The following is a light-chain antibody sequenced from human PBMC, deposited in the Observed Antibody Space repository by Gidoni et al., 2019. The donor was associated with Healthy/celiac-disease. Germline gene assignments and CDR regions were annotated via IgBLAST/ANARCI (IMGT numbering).Light chain of an antibody. CDR1: HSVSSSY. Sequence: EIVLTQSPGTLSLSPGEIATLSCRASHSVSSSYLAWYQQKPGQAPRLLIYGASSRATGIPDRFSGSGSGTDFTLTISRLEPEDFAVYYCQQYGSSPWTFXQXTKVEIK. V-gene: IGKV3-20*01. CDR2: GAS. CDR3: QQYGSSPWT. J-gene: IGKJ1*01.